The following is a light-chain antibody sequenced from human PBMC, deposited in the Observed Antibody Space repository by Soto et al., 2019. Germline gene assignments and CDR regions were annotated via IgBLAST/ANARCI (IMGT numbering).Light chain of an antibody. CDR3: QQYYSYLWT. CDR1: QDISNY. V-gene: IGKV1-16*01. J-gene: IGKJ1*01. Sequence: DIQMTQSPSSLSASVGDRVTITFQASQDISNYLNWYQQKPGKAPKLLIYAASTLQSGVPSRFSGSGSGTDFTLTISCLQSEDFATYYCQQYYSYLWTFGQGTKVAIK. CDR2: AAS.